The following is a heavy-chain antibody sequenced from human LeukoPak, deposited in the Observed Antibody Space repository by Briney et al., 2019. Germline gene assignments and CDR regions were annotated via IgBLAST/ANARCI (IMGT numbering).Heavy chain of an antibody. CDR1: GGTFSSYA. CDR2: IIPIFGTA. D-gene: IGHD1-26*01. J-gene: IGHJ5*02. Sequence: SVKVSSKASGGTFSSYAISWVRQAPGQGLEWMGGIIPIFGTANYAQKFQGRVTITADKSTSTAYMELSSLRSEDTAVYYCASYSGQLVPGWFDPWGQGTLVTVSS. CDR3: ASYSGQLVPGWFDP. V-gene: IGHV1-69*06.